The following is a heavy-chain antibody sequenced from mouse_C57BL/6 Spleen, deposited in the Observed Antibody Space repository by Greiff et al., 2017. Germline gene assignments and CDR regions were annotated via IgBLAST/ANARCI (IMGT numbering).Heavy chain of an antibody. D-gene: IGHD2-2*01. CDR2: ISSGGSYT. Sequence: EVQGVESGGDLVKPGGSLKLSCAASGFTFSSYGMSWVRQTPDKRLEWVATISSGGSYTYYPDSVNGRFTISRDNAKNTLYLQMSSLKSEDTAMYYCARHGGDGYDVDDYWGQGTTLTVSS. CDR1: GFTFSSYG. CDR3: ARHGGDGYDVDDY. V-gene: IGHV5-6*01. J-gene: IGHJ2*01.